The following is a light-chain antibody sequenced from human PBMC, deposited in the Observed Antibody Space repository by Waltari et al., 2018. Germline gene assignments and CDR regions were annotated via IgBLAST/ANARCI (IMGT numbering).Light chain of an antibody. Sequence: IVLTQSPGTLSLSPGERATLSCRASQSVSRTLAWYQQKPGQAPKLLIYGASIRANGIPDRFTGSGSGTDFSLTISSLEPEDFAIYFCQHYVRLPATFGQGTKVEIK. J-gene: IGKJ1*01. CDR3: QHYVRLPAT. CDR2: GAS. CDR1: QSVSRT. V-gene: IGKV3-20*01.